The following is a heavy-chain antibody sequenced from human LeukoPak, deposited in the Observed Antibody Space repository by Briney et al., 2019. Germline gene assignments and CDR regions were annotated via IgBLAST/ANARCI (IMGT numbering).Heavy chain of an antibody. CDR3: ARQGWELLAASYYFDY. V-gene: IGHV4-59*08. CDR2: IYYSGST. CDR1: GGSIGSYY. Sequence: SETLSLTCTVSGGSIGSYYWSWIRQPPGKGLEWIGYIYYSGSTNYNPSLKSRVTISVDTSKNQFSLKLSSVTAADTAAYYCARQGWELLAASYYFDYWGQGTLVTVSS. D-gene: IGHD1-26*01. J-gene: IGHJ4*02.